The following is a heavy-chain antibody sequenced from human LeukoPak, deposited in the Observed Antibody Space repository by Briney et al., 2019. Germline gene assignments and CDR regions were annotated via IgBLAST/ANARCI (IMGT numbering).Heavy chain of an antibody. CDR1: GGTFSSYA. J-gene: IGHJ5*02. CDR2: IIPIFGTA. Sequence: SVKVSCKASGGTFSSYAISWVRQAPGQGLEWMGGIIPIFGTANYAQKFQGRVTITADESTSTAYMELSSLRSEDTAVYYCARNMPEDDSWSGSLRPSRWFDPWGQGTLVTVSS. CDR3: ARNMPEDDSWSGSLRPSRWFDP. D-gene: IGHD3-3*01. V-gene: IGHV1-69*13.